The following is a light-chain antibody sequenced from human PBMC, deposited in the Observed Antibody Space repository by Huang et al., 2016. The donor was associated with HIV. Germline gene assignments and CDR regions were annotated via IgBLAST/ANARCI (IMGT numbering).Light chain of an antibody. V-gene: IGKV3-15*01. Sequence: EIVMTQSPATLSVSPGERATLSCRASQTVSSNLAWYQQKPGQAPRLLIYAASTRATDIPARFSGSQSGTDFTLAISSLEPEDFGVYYCQQYGSSPRTFGQGTKLEIK. CDR3: QQYGSSPRT. J-gene: IGKJ2*01. CDR2: AAS. CDR1: QTVSSN.